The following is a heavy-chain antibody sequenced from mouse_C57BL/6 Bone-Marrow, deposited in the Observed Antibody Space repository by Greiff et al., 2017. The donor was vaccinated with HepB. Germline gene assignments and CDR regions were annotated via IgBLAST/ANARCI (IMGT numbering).Heavy chain of an antibody. D-gene: IGHD2-1*01. CDR2: IYPGDGDT. Sequence: QVQLQQSGPELVKPGASVKISCKASGYAFSSSWMNWVKQRPGKGLEWIGRIYPGDGDTNYNGKFKGKATLTADKSSSTAYMQLSSLTSEDSAVYFCARNGKGDWGQGTTLTVSS. CDR1: GYAFSSSW. V-gene: IGHV1-82*01. CDR3: ARNGKGD. J-gene: IGHJ2*01.